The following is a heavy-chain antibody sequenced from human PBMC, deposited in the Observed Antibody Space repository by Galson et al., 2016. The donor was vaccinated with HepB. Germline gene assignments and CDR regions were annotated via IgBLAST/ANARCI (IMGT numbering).Heavy chain of an antibody. J-gene: IGHJ4*02. CDR2: MYSGGVT. CDR3: ATHPEHPHGSS. Sequence: SLRLSCAVSGFTVNNNYMSWGRQAPGKGLEGVSVMYSGGVTNYGDSVKGRATISRDNSKNILYLQLNSLRVEDTGVYYCATHPEHPHGSSGGQGTLVTVSS. V-gene: IGHV3-66*01. CDR1: GFTVNNNY. D-gene: IGHD1/OR15-1a*01.